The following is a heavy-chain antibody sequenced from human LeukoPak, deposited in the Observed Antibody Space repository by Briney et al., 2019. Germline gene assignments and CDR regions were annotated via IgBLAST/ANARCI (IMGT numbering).Heavy chain of an antibody. Sequence: ASVKVSCKASGGSFSSYAINWVRQAPGQGLEWMGGIIPIFSKANYAQKFQDRVAITAVESMSTVYMELSSLRSEDTAVYYCARHAQFELVLGVGFDPWGQGTLVTVSS. V-gene: IGHV1-69*13. D-gene: IGHD3/OR15-3a*01. CDR3: ARHAQFELVLGVGFDP. CDR2: IIPIFSKA. CDR1: GGSFSSYA. J-gene: IGHJ5*02.